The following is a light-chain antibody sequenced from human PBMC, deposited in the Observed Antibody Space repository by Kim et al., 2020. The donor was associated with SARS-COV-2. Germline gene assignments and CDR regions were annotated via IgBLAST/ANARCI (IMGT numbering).Light chain of an antibody. Sequence: DIQMTQSPSTLSVSVGDRVTITCRASQSIGTWLAWYQQKPGKAPRLLIYEPSTLDSGVPSRFSGSGSGTEFTLTISSLQTDDFATYNCQRYNRSPGLTFGGGTKVGIK. CDR3: QRYNRSPGLT. CDR2: EPS. V-gene: IGKV1-5*03. J-gene: IGKJ4*01. CDR1: QSIGTW.